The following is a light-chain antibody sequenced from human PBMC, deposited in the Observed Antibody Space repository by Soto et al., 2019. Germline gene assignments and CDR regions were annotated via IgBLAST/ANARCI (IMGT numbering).Light chain of an antibody. CDR3: SSYTSSSTYV. CDR1: SSDVGSSKY. Sequence: QSALTQPASVSGSPGQSITISCTGTSSDVGSSKYVSWYQLHPGKAPKLMVYDVSNRPSGVSNRFSGSKSGNTASLTISGLQAEDEADYHCSSYTSSSTYVFGTGTKVTVL. CDR2: DVS. J-gene: IGLJ1*01. V-gene: IGLV2-14*01.